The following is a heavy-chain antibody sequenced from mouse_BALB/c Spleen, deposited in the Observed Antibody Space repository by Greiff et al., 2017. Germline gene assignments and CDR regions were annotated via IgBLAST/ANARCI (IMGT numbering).Heavy chain of an antibody. CDR3: ARAGYGSSCDY. J-gene: IGHJ2*01. V-gene: IGHV5-6-5*01. Sequence: EVQGVESGGGLVKPGGSLKLSCAASGFTFSSYAMSWVRQTPEKRLEWVASISSGGSTYYPDSVKGRFTISRDNARNILYLQMSSLRSEDTAMYYCARAGYGSSCDYWGQGTTLTVSS. D-gene: IGHD1-1*01. CDR2: ISSGGST. CDR1: GFTFSSYA.